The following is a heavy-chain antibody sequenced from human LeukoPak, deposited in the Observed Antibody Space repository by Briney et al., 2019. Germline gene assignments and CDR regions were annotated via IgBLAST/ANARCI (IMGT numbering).Heavy chain of an antibody. CDR3: ARAEGSGYDYYFDY. D-gene: IGHD5-12*01. J-gene: IGHJ4*02. Sequence: GGSLRLSCAASGFTVSSNYMSWVRQAPGKGLEWVSVIYSGGSTYYADSMKGRFTISRDNSKNTLYLQMNSLRAEDTAVYYCARAEGSGYDYYFDYWGQGTLVTVSS. CDR1: GFTVSSNY. CDR2: IYSGGST. V-gene: IGHV3-53*01.